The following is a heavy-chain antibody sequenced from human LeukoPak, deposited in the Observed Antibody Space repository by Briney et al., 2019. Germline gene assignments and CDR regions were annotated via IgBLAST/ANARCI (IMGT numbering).Heavy chain of an antibody. J-gene: IGHJ6*02. CDR2: IYYSGST. CDR1: GGSISSGGYY. V-gene: IGHV4-31*03. Sequence: ASQTLSLTCTVSGGSISSGGYYWSWIRQHPGKGLEWIGYIYYSGSTYYNPSLKSRVTISVDTSKNQFSLKLSSVTAADTAVYYCAAVGWEYSSSPLPMDVWGQGTTVTVSS. CDR3: AAVGWEYSSSPLPMDV. D-gene: IGHD6-6*01.